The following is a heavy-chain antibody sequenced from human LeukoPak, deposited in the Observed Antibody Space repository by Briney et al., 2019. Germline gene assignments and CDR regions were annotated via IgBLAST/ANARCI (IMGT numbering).Heavy chain of an antibody. D-gene: IGHD3-22*01. CDR2: ISYDGSNK. CDR3: ASADSSGYLVDY. J-gene: IGHJ4*02. Sequence: GGSLRLSCAASGFTFSSYAMHWVRQAPGKGLEWVAVISYDGSNKYYADSVKGRFTISRDNSKNTLYLQMNSLRAEDTAVYYCASADSSGYLVDYWGQGTQVTVSS. V-gene: IGHV3-30*04. CDR1: GFTFSSYA.